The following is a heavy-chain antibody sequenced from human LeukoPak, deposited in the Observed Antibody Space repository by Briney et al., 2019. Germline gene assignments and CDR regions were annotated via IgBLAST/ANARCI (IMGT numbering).Heavy chain of an antibody. CDR3: ARERCSTTTCYRGYGMDV. D-gene: IGHD2-2*02. CDR1: GFSFSSYW. CDR2: VKQDGSEK. Sequence: GGSLRLSCVASGFSFSSYWMSWVRQALGKGLEWVANVKQDGSEKYYVDSVKGRFTISRDNAKNSLDLRMNSLRAEDTAVYYCARERCSTTTCYRGYGMDVWGQGTTVTVS. J-gene: IGHJ6*02. V-gene: IGHV3-7*01.